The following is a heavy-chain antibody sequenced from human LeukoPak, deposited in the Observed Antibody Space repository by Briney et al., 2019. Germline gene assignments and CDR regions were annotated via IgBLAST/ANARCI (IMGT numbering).Heavy chain of an antibody. J-gene: IGHJ4*02. Sequence: GRSLRLSCAASGFTFSSYGMHWVRQAPGKGLEWVAVISYDGSNKYYADSVKGRFTFSRDNSKNTLYLQMNSLRAEDTAVYYCAKARSGSYLDYWGQGTLVTVSS. CDR2: ISYDGSNK. D-gene: IGHD1-26*01. CDR1: GFTFSSYG. CDR3: AKARSGSYLDY. V-gene: IGHV3-30*18.